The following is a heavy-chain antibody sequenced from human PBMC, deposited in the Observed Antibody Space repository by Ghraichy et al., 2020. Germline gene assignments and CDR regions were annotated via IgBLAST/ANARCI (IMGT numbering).Heavy chain of an antibody. D-gene: IGHD3-22*01. J-gene: IGHJ4*02. V-gene: IGHV3-74*01. Sequence: VSRINRDGSRTNDADSVKGRFTISRDNAKNMLFLQMNSLRAEDTAVYYCVRGGNGNYLKDYWGQGTLVSVYS. CDR2: INRDGSRT. CDR3: VRGGNGNYLKDY.